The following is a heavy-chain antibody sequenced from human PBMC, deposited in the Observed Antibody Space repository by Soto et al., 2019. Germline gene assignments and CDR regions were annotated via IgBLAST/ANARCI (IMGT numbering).Heavy chain of an antibody. J-gene: IGHJ5*01. D-gene: IGHD6-19*01. Sequence: GGSLRLSCAASGFTFSASGMNWVRQDPKRGLEWLSYIGSSPTTIYYTDSVKGRFTISRDNAKNSLYLQMNSLRAEDTAVYFCARDPTGSGWFESWGQGTLVTVSS. CDR2: IGSSPTTI. V-gene: IGHV3-48*01. CDR3: ARDPTGSGWFES. CDR1: GFTFSASG.